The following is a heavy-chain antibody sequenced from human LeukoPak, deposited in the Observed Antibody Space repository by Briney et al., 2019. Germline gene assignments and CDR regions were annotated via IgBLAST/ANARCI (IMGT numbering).Heavy chain of an antibody. D-gene: IGHD6-13*01. J-gene: IGHJ4*02. CDR1: GFTFSSYA. V-gene: IGHV3-30*04. CDR3: ARALRGIAAADPFDY. CDR2: ISYDGSNK. Sequence: PGGSLRLSCAASGFTFSSYAMHWVRQAPGKGLEWVAVISYDGSNKYYADSVKGRFTISRDNSKNTLYLQMNSLRAEDTAVYYCARALRGIAAADPFDYWGQGTLVTVSS.